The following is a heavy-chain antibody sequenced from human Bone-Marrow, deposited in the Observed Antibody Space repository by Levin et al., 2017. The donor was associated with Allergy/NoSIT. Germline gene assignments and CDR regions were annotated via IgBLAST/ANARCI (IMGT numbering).Heavy chain of an antibody. CDR1: GFTLNNYA. CDR2: INGGDGHT. CDR3: AKGGSLNCCSSYGMDV. J-gene: IGHJ6*02. V-gene: IGHV3-23*01. Sequence: GGSLRLSCVVSGFTLNNYAMSWVRQAPGKGLEWVSGINGGDGHTYYADSVKGRFTVSRDNSKNTLYLQMNSLRAEDTAVYSCAKGGSLNCCSSYGMDVWGQGTTVTVSS. D-gene: IGHD2-15*01.